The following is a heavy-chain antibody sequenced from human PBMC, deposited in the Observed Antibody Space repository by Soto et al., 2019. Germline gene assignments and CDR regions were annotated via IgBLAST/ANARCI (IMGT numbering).Heavy chain of an antibody. V-gene: IGHV1-69*13. CDR1: EGTFSSHA. Sequence: GASVKVSCKASEGTFSSHAISWVRQAPGQGLEWMGRIIPVFRTANYAQRFQDRVTITADDSTSTAFMELSSLKSEDTAVYYCARGLVVVPAAEINFDYWGQGTPVTVSS. J-gene: IGHJ4*02. CDR3: ARGLVVVPAAEINFDY. CDR2: IIPVFRTA. D-gene: IGHD2-2*01.